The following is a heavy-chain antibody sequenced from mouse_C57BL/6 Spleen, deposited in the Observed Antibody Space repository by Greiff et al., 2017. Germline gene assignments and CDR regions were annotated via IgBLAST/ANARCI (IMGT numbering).Heavy chain of an antibody. Sequence: QVQLQQPGAELVMPGASVKLSCKASGYTFTSYWMHWVKQRPGQGLEWIGEIDPSDSYTNYNQKFKGKSTLTVDKSSSTAYMQLSSLTSEDSAVYYCARRAYYGSSYDYFDDWGQGTTLTVSS. CDR2: IDPSDSYT. D-gene: IGHD1-1*01. CDR3: ARRAYYGSSYDYFDD. J-gene: IGHJ2*01. V-gene: IGHV1-69*01. CDR1: GYTFTSYW.